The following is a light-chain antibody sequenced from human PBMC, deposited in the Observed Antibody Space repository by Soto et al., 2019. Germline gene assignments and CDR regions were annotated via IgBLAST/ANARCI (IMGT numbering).Light chain of an antibody. J-gene: IGKJ5*01. CDR2: NAF. CDR3: QQYGSPPIT. CDR1: QSINIF. Sequence: EIVLTQSPATRSWSPGERATLSCRASQSINIFLAWYQQKPGQAPRLLINNAFNRATGIPDRFSGSGSGTDFTLTISRLEPEDFAVYYCQQYGSPPITFGQGTRLEIK. V-gene: IGKV3-20*01.